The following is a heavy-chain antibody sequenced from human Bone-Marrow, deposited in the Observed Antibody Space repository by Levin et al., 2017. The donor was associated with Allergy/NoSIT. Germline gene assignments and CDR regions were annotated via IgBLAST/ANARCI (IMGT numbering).Heavy chain of an antibody. D-gene: IGHD2-2*01. CDR2: ISPSGNNV. Sequence: KSGGSLRLSCAASGFTLSDSYMVWIRQAPGRGLEWISYISPSGNNVYYTDSVEGRFTISRDNAKNSLFLQLNALRAEDTAVYYCGREECTSASCFLAHPWGQGTLVTVSS. V-gene: IGHV3-11*01. CDR3: GREECTSASCFLAHP. CDR1: GFTLSDSY. J-gene: IGHJ5*02.